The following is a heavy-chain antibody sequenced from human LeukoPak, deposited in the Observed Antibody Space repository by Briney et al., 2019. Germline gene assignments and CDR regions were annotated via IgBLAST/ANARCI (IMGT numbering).Heavy chain of an antibody. J-gene: IGHJ5*02. Sequence: SETLSLTCTVSGGSISSGSYYWSWIRQPAGKGLEWIGRIYTSGSTNYNPSLKSRVTISVDTSKNQFSLKLSSVTAADTAVYYCARGVELSFDPWGQGTLVTVSS. CDR3: ARGVELSFDP. CDR2: IYTSGST. D-gene: IGHD1-26*01. V-gene: IGHV4-61*02. CDR1: GGSISSGSYY.